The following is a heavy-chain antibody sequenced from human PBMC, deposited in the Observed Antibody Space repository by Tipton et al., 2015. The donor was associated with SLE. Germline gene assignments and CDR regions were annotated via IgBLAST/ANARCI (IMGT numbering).Heavy chain of an antibody. CDR2: LYTTGST. V-gene: IGHV4-61*02. D-gene: IGHD3-16*01. J-gene: IGHJ4*02. CDR3: ARGGGSSNFDPPGY. CDR1: GGSITTGSYY. Sequence: TPSLTCTVSGGSITTGSYYWSWFRQPAGKGLEWIGRLYTTGSTYYNPPLKSRVTMSVDTSKNQFSLKLTSVTAADTAVYYCARGGGSSNFDPPGYWGQGTLATVSS.